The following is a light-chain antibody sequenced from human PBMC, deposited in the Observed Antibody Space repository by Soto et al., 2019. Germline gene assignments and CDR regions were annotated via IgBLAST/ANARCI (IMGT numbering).Light chain of an antibody. CDR3: QQYGSSPIFS. CDR2: GAS. J-gene: IGKJ3*01. CDR1: QSVSSTF. Sequence: EIVLTQSPGTLSLSPGDSATLSCRASQSVSSTFLAWYQHKPGRPPRLLIHGASSRATGIPDRFTGSGSGTDFTLTISRLEPEEFAVYYCQQYGSSPIFSFGPGTRVDI. V-gene: IGKV3-20*01.